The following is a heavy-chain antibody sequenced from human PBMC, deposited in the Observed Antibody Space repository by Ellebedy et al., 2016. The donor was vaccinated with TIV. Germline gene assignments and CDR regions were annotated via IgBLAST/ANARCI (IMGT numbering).Heavy chain of an antibody. CDR2: LSGKGDLT. V-gene: IGHV3-23*01. J-gene: IGHJ4*02. D-gene: IGHD3-10*01. CDR3: AKDRPNYYGSGAGYWHKDGDY. CDR1: GLPFSRYA. Sequence: GGSLRLXXAASGLPFSRYAMSWVRQAPGKGLEWVASLSGKGDLTYYTDSVKGRFTVSRDNVKNTLYLQMSSLRVEDTALYYCAKDRPNYYGSGAGYWHKDGDYWGQGALVTVSS.